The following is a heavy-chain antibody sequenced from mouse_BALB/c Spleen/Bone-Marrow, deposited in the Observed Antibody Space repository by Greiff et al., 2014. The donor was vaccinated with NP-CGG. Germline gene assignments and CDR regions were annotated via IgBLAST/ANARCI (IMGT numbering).Heavy chain of an antibody. CDR2: IYPGNSDT. CDR1: GYTFTSYW. Sequence: VQLQQSGTVLARPGASVKMSCKASGYTFTSYWMHWVKQRPGQGLEWIGAIYPGNSDTSYNQKFKGKAKLTAVTSTSTAYMELSSLTNEDSAVDYCTRELRLLFAYWGQGTLVTVSA. D-gene: IGHD1-2*01. V-gene: IGHV1-5*01. J-gene: IGHJ3*01. CDR3: TRELRLLFAY.